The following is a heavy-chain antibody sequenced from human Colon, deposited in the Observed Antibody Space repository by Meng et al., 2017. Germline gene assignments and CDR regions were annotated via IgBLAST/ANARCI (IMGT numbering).Heavy chain of an antibody. D-gene: IGHD6-19*01. CDR2: TYQNGRP. V-gene: IGHV4-4*02. CDR1: GGSITSSDW. Sequence: QGQLQGSGPGLVKPSGTLSLTCTVSGGSITSSDWWSWVRQTPRKGLEWIGETYQNGRPNYNPSLKSRVTISVDKSKNQFSLNMTSVTAADTAVYYCAREVVVAGTRNWLDPWGQGILVTVSS. J-gene: IGHJ5*02. CDR3: AREVVVAGTRNWLDP.